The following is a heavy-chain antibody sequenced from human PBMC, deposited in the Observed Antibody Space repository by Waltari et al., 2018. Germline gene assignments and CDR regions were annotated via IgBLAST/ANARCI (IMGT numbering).Heavy chain of an antibody. CDR3: AREWDHYDNSGKGAFEI. D-gene: IGHD3-22*01. Sequence: QVQLQESGPGLVKPSQTLSLTCIVSGGSISSGGYYWSWIRQPAGKGLEWIGRVFTSGLTNYNPSLKSRVTVSLDTSKNHFSLNLGSVTAADTAVYYCAREWDHYDNSGKGAFEIWGQGTLVTVSS. V-gene: IGHV4-61*02. CDR2: VFTSGLT. J-gene: IGHJ3*02. CDR1: GGSISSGGYY.